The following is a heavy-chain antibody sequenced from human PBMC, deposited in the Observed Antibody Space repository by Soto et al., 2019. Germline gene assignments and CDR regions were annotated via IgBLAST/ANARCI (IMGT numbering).Heavy chain of an antibody. J-gene: IGHJ3*02. V-gene: IGHV1-3*01. CDR1: GYTFTSYA. CDR3: ERRVCVGDAFDI. Sequence: QVQLVQSGAEVKKPGASVKVSCKASGYTFTSYAMHWVRQAPGQRIEWMGWINAGNGNTKYSQKFQGRVTITRDTSASTAYMELSSLKSEDTTVYYCERRVCVGDAFDIWGQGTMVTVSS. D-gene: IGHD1-26*01. CDR2: INAGNGNT.